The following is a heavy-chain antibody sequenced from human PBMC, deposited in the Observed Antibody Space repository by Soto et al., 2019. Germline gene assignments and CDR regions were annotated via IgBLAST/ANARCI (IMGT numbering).Heavy chain of an antibody. CDR2: IYYSGST. CDR3: ERGGGATMRGGGMDA. D-gene: IGHD3-22*01. V-gene: IGHV4-30-4*01. CDR1: GGSISGGDYY. Sequence: SETLSLTCPVSGGSISGGDYYLSWIRQPPVMCLELIGYIYYSGSTYYNPSLKSRVTISVDTSKNQFSLKLSSVTAADTAVYYCERGGGATMRGGGMDAWGQGTKGTVSS. J-gene: IGHJ6*02.